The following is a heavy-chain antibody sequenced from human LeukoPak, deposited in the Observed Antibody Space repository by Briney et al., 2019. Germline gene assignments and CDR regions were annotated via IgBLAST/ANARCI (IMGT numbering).Heavy chain of an antibody. J-gene: IGHJ4*02. CDR3: ARDLSTMIPFDY. V-gene: IGHV3-23*01. Sequence: PGGSLRLSCAASDFSFQSFPMIWVRQAPGKGLEWVSVIGTDGRNIHYADSVKGRFTISRDNSKKTLYLQMTSLRAEDTAVYYCARDLSTMIPFDYWGQGTLVTVSS. D-gene: IGHD3-22*01. CDR2: IGTDGRNI. CDR1: DFSFQSFP.